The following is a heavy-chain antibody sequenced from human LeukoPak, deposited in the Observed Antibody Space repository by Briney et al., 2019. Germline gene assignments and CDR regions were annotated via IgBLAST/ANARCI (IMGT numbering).Heavy chain of an antibody. CDR2: INHSGST. Sequence: SQTLSLTCAVYGGSFSGYYWSWIRQPPGKGLEWIGEINHSGSTNYNPSLKSRVTISVDTSKNQFSLKLSSVTAADTAVYYCARDSNYEHPARNYYGMDVWAKGPRSPSP. CDR1: GGSFSGYY. J-gene: IGHJ6*02. CDR3: ARDSNYEHPARNYYGMDV. V-gene: IGHV4-34*01. D-gene: IGHD4-11*01.